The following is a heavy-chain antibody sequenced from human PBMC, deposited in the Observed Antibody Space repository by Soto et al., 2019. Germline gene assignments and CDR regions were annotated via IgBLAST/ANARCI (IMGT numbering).Heavy chain of an antibody. J-gene: IGHJ6*02. Sequence: GGSLRLSCAASGFTFSTYWMHWVRQAPGKGLVWVSRINTDGSSTASADSVKGRFTISRDNAKNTLYLEMNSLRAEDTAVYYCVVQGGCCGGGCCNPTSYNGVDVWGQGTTVTVSS. V-gene: IGHV3-74*01. CDR1: GFTFSTYW. CDR3: VVQGGCCGGGCCNPTSYNGVDV. CDR2: INTDGSST. D-gene: IGHD2-21*01.